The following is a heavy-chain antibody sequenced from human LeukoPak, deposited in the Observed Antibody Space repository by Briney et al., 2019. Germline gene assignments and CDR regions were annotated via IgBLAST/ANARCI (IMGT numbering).Heavy chain of an antibody. Sequence: SETLSLTCTVSGGSISSYYWSWIRQPPGKGLEWIGSIYYSGSTYYNPSLKSRVTISVDTSKNQFSLKLSSVTAADTAVYYCARSRYDSTFDYWGQGTLVTVSS. J-gene: IGHJ4*02. D-gene: IGHD3-22*01. V-gene: IGHV4-39*07. CDR1: GGSISSYY. CDR2: IYYSGST. CDR3: ARSRYDSTFDY.